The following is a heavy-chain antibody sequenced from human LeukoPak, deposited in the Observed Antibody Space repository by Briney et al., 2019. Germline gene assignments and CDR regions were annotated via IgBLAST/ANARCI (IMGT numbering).Heavy chain of an antibody. D-gene: IGHD3-22*01. CDR3: AHRIDYYDSSGYYGPRFDY. J-gene: IGHJ4*02. CDR2: IYWDDDK. Sequence: SGPTLVNPTQTLTLTCTFSGFSLSTSGVGVGWIRQPPGKALEWLALIYWDDDKRYSPSLKSRLTITKDTSKNQVVLTMTNMDPVDTATYYCAHRIDYYDSSGYYGPRFDYWGQGTLVTVSS. CDR1: GFSLSTSGVG. V-gene: IGHV2-5*02.